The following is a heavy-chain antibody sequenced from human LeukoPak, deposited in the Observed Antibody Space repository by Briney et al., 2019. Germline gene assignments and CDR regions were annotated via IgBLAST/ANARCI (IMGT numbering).Heavy chain of an antibody. CDR2: ISWNSGSI. CDR1: GFTFDDYA. CDR3: AKDIYGDYGYFDY. V-gene: IGHV3-9*01. Sequence: PGGSLRLSCAASGFTFDDYAMHWVRQAPGKGLEWVSGISWNSGSIGYADSVKGRFTISRDNAKNSLYLQMNSLRAEDTALYYCAKDIYGDYGYFDYWGQGTLVTVSS. D-gene: IGHD4-17*01. J-gene: IGHJ4*02.